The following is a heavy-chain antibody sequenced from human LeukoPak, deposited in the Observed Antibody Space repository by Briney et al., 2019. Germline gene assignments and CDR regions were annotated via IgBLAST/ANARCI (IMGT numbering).Heavy chain of an antibody. D-gene: IGHD3/OR15-3a*01. J-gene: IGHJ4*02. Sequence: SETLSLTCTVSGDSISSSSSYWGWIRQPPGKGLEWIGSIYYSGSTYYNTSLKSRVTISVDTSNNQFSLKLNSVTAADTAVYFCARQTGAGLFILPGGQGTLVTVSS. CDR1: GDSISSSSSY. CDR3: ARQTGAGLFILP. CDR2: IYYSGST. V-gene: IGHV4-39*01.